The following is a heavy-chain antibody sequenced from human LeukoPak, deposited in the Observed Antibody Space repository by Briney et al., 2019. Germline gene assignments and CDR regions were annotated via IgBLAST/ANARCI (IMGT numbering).Heavy chain of an antibody. V-gene: IGHV3-53*01. Sequence: GGSLRLSCAASGFSFSSNYLNWVRQAPGKGLEWVSVIYSDGTTYYADSVKGRFTISRDNSKNTLYRQMNSLRAEDTAVYYCARDPIVGDARTGAFDIWGQGTMVTVSS. J-gene: IGHJ3*02. CDR1: GFSFSSNY. D-gene: IGHD1-26*01. CDR3: ARDPIVGDARTGAFDI. CDR2: IYSDGTT.